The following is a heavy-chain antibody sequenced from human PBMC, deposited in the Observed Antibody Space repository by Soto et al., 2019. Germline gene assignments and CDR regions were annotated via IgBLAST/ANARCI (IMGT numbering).Heavy chain of an antibody. D-gene: IGHD3-16*02. J-gene: IGHJ4*02. CDR2: IYLGDSDT. CDR3: ARTILRLGDFSSCDS. CDR1: VYSFTSYW. Sequence: GESLKISCKGSVYSFTSYWIGWVRQMPGKGLEWMGIIYLGDSDTRYSPSFQGQVTISADKSLSTAYLQWSSLKASDTAMYYCARTILRLGDFSSCDSWGQGTLVTVSS. V-gene: IGHV5-51*01.